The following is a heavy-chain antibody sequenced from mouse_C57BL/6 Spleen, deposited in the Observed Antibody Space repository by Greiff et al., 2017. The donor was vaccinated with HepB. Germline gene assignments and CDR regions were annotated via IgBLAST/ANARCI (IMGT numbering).Heavy chain of an antibody. J-gene: IGHJ2*01. D-gene: IGHD3-1*01. Sequence: VQLQLSGPVLVKPGASVKMSCKASGYIFTDYYMNWVEQCHGKSLEWIGVINPYNAGTSYNQKFKGKATLTVDKSSSTAYMLLNSLTSEDSAVYYCARGGFFDYWGKDTTLTV. CDR1: GYIFTDYY. V-gene: IGHV1-19*01. CDR3: ARGGFFDY. CDR2: INPYNAGT.